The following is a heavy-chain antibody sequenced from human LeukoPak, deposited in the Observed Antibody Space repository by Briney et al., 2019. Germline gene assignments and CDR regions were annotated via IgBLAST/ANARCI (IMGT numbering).Heavy chain of an antibody. CDR3: AREGSNGGYDY. J-gene: IGHJ4*02. CDR2: IYSGGST. V-gene: IGHV3-53*01. CDR1: GFTFSSYW. D-gene: IGHD2-8*01. Sequence: PGGSLRLSCAASGFTFSSYWMSWVRQAPGKGLEWVSVIYSGGSTYYADSVKGRFTISRDNSKNTLYVQMNSLRAEDTAVYYCAREGSNGGYDYWGQGTLVTVAS.